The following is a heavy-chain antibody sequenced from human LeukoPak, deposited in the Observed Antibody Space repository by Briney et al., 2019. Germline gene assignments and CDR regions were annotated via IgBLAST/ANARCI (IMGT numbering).Heavy chain of an antibody. CDR2: IHQHGSKE. D-gene: IGHD3-22*01. J-gene: IGHJ4*02. Sequence: GGSLRLSCTTSGFNFRAYWMAWVRQAPGKGLEWVANIHQHGSKESYVDSVKGRFTISRDNAKNSVFLQMNSLRAEDTAVYYCAKDLSNYYDSSGYSTAFDYWGQGTLVTVSS. CDR3: AKDLSNYYDSSGYSTAFDY. V-gene: IGHV3-7*03. CDR1: GFNFRAYW.